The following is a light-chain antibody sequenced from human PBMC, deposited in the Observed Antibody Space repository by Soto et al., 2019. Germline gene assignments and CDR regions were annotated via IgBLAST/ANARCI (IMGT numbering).Light chain of an antibody. CDR3: LQDINYPWT. CDR1: QGIGNA. Sequence: AIQMTQSPSSLSASVGDRVTISCRASQGIGNAIGWYQQKPGKPPKVLIYGASNLQSGVPPRFSGSGSGTDVTLAISSLQPEDSATYYCLQDINYPWTFGQGTKVEIK. CDR2: GAS. V-gene: IGKV1-6*01. J-gene: IGKJ1*01.